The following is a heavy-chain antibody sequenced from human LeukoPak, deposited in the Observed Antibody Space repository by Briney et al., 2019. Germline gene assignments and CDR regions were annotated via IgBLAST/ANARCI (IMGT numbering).Heavy chain of an antibody. CDR2: INHSGST. D-gene: IGHD6-19*01. CDR1: GGSFSGYY. V-gene: IGHV4-34*01. Sequence: PSETLSLTCAVYGGSFSGYYWSWIRQPPGKGLEWIGEINHSGSTNYNPSLKSRVTISVDTSKNQFSLKLSSVTAADTAVYYCARGNIGRRGWATLGRGYYYYYMDVWGKGTTVTVSS. J-gene: IGHJ6*03. CDR3: ARGNIGRRGWATLGRGYYYYYMDV.